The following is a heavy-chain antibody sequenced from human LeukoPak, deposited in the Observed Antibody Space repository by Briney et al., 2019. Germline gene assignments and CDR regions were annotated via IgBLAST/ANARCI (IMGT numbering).Heavy chain of an antibody. Sequence: SQTLSLTCAVSGGSISSGGYSWSWIRQPPGKGLEWIGYIYHSGSTYYNPSLKSRVTISVDRSKNQFSPKLSSVTAADTAVYYCARILQTGDIAAAGNNWFDPWGQGTLVTVSS. CDR1: GGSISSGGYS. J-gene: IGHJ5*02. V-gene: IGHV4-30-2*01. CDR2: IYHSGST. CDR3: ARILQTGDIAAAGNNWFDP. D-gene: IGHD6-13*01.